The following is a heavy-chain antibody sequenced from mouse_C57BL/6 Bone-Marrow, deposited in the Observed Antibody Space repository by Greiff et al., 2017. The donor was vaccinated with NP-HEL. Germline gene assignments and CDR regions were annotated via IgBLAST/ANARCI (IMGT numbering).Heavy chain of an antibody. CDR2: ILPGSGST. CDR1: G. V-gene: IGHV1-9*01. J-gene: IGHJ2*01. D-gene: IGHD1-1*01. Sequence: QVQLKQSGAELMKPGASVKLSCKATGLEWIGEILPGSGSTNYNEKFKGKATFTADTSSNTAYMQLSSLTTEDSAIYYCARDYGSLYYFDYWGQGTTLTVSS. CDR3: ARDYGSLYYFDY.